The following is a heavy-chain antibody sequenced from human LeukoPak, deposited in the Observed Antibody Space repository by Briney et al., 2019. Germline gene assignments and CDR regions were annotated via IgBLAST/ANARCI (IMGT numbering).Heavy chain of an antibody. V-gene: IGHV1-69*04. D-gene: IGHD3-3*01. CDR1: GGTFSSYA. CDR3: ARDIERDDLWSGYNRHNNWFDP. CDR2: IIPIFGIA. Sequence: SVKVSCKASGGTFSSYAISGVRQAPGQGLEWMGRIIPIFGIANYAQKFQVRVTITADKSTSTAYMELSSLRSEDTAVYYRARDIERDDLWSGYNRHNNWFDPWGQGTLVTVSS. J-gene: IGHJ5*02.